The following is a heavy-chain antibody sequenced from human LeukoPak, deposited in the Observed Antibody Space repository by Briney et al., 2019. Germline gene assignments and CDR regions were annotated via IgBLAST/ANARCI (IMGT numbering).Heavy chain of an antibody. Sequence: GGSLRLSCAASGFTFSSYSMNWVRQAPGKGLEWVSSISSSSRYIYYGDSVKGRFTISRDNAKNSLYLQMNGLRAEDTAVYYCARGTYYYDGSGYYRHKYFDCWGQGTLVTVSS. CDR3: ARGTYYYDGSGYYRHKYFDC. CDR2: ISSSSRYI. D-gene: IGHD3-22*01. V-gene: IGHV3-21*01. CDR1: GFTFSSYS. J-gene: IGHJ4*02.